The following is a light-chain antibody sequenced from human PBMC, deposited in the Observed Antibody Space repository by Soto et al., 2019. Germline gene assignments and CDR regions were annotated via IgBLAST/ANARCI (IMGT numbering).Light chain of an antibody. CDR1: SSDVGGHDY. Sequence: SVVAQPASVSGSPGQSITISCTGTSSDVGGHDYVSWYQQHPGKAPKLIIYEVRNRPSGVSNRFSGSKSGNTASLTISGLQAEDEADYYCSSYSSTTLVFGTGTKVTVL. J-gene: IGLJ1*01. V-gene: IGLV2-14*01. CDR2: EVR. CDR3: SSYSSTTLV.